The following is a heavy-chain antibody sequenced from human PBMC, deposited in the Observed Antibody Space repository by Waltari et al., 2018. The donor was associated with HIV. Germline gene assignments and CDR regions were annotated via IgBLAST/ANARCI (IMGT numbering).Heavy chain of an antibody. Sequence: EVQLVESGGGLVKPGGSLRLSCEASGFTFSDARMNWVRQAPGKGLGWVGRIKSKTDGGTTDFAAPVKGRFTISRDDSKNTLDLQMSSLKTEDTAVYYCTTEIWIRAATQYWGQGTLVTVSS. CDR2: IKSKTDGGTT. D-gene: IGHD3-10*01. CDR3: TTEIWIRAATQY. V-gene: IGHV3-15*01. J-gene: IGHJ4*02. CDR1: GFTFSDAR.